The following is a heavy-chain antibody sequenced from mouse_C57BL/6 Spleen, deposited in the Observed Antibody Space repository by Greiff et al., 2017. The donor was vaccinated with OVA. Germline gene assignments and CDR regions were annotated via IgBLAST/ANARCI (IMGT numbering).Heavy chain of an antibody. V-gene: IGHV3-6*01. CDR3: ARGMDDLDY. Sequence: EVQLQESGPGLVKPSQSLSLTCSVTGYSITSGYYWNWIRQFPGNKLEWMGYISYDGSNNYNPSLKNRISITRDTSKNQFFLKLNSVTTEDTATYYCARGMDDLDYWGQGTTLTVSS. CDR2: ISYDGSN. CDR1: GYSITSGYY. J-gene: IGHJ2*01. D-gene: IGHD2-3*01.